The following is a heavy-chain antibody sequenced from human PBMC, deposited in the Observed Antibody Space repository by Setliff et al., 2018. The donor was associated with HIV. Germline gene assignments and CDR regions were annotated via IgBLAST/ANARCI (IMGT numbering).Heavy chain of an antibody. CDR1: EFIFSRYA. J-gene: IGHJ6*03. V-gene: IGHV3-30*07. CDR2: ISSDGSDK. D-gene: IGHD3-16*02. CDR3: ARDPRASYLSYYYYHYLDV. Sequence: SLRLSCAASEFIFSRYAIYWVRQAPGKGLEWVAVISSDGSDKYYADSVKGRFTISRDNSNNMLHLQMNSLTAEDTAVYYCARDPRASYLSYYYYHYLDVWGKGTTVTVSS.